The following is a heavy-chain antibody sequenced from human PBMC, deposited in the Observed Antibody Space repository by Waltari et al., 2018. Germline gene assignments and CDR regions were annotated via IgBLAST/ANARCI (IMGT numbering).Heavy chain of an antibody. Sequence: QVQLVQSGAEVTKPGSSVKVSCKASGGTFSSYAISWVRQAPGQGLEWMGGSIPIFGTANYAQKFQGRVTITTDESTSTADMELSSLRSEDTAVYYCARWGELYGNDYWGQGTLVTVSS. CDR2: SIPIFGTA. D-gene: IGHD4-17*01. J-gene: IGHJ4*02. CDR1: GGTFSSYA. V-gene: IGHV1-69*05. CDR3: ARWGELYGNDY.